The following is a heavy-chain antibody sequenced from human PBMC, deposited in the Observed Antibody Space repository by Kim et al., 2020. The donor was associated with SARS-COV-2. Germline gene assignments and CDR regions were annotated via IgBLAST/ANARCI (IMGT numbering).Heavy chain of an antibody. D-gene: IGHD2-2*02. CDR2: IKSKTDGGTT. CDR1: GFTFSNAW. Sequence: GGSLRLSCAASGFTFSNAWMSWVRQAPGKGLEWVGRIKSKTDGGTTDYAAPVKGRFTISRDDSKNTLYLQMNSLKTEDTAVYYCTTDQVVVPAAIWGSWGYYYYMDVWGKGTTVTVSS. J-gene: IGHJ6*03. V-gene: IGHV3-15*01. CDR3: TTDQVVVPAAIWGSWGYYYYMDV.